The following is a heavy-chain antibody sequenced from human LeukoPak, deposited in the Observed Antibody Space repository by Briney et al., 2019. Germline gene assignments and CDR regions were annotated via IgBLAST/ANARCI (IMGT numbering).Heavy chain of an antibody. CDR2: IYYSGST. J-gene: IGHJ4*02. Sequence: SETLSLTCTVSGGSISSYYWSWIRQPPGKGLEWIGYIYYSGSTNYNPSLKSRVAISVDTSKNQFSLKLSSVTAADAAVYYCAGGYSYGWTTFDYWGQGTLVTVSS. D-gene: IGHD5-18*01. V-gene: IGHV4-59*01. CDR3: AGGYSYGWTTFDY. CDR1: GGSISSYY.